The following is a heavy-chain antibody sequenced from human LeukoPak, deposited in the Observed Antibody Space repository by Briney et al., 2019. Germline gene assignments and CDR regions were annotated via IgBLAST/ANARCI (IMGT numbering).Heavy chain of an antibody. CDR3: ARDNAEDIVVVPAATVDY. V-gene: IGHV3-21*01. Sequence: PGGSLRLSCAASGFTFSSYSMNWVRQAPGKGLEWVSSISSSSSYIYYADSVKGRFTISRDNAKNSLYLQMNSLRAEDTAVYYCARDNAEDIVVVPAATVDYWGQGTLVTVSS. D-gene: IGHD2-2*01. CDR2: ISSSSSYI. J-gene: IGHJ4*02. CDR1: GFTFSSYS.